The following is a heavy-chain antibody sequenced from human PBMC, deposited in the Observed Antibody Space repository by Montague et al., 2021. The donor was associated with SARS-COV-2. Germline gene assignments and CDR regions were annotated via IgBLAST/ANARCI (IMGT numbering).Heavy chain of an antibody. V-gene: IGHV4-59*02. D-gene: IGHD1-14*01. J-gene: IGHJ3*02. CDR3: ARETMTADAFDI. CDR1: GASVGSSD. Sequence: SETLSLTCTVSGASVGSSDWGWIRQSPGKGLEWIGYFYSVGSTDCNPFLKSRATISRDTSKNQFSLKVRSVTAADTAVYYCARETMTADAFDIWGQGTMVTVSS. CDR2: FYSVGST.